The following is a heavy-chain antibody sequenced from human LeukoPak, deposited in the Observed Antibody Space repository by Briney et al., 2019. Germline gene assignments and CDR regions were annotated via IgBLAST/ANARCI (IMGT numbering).Heavy chain of an antibody. J-gene: IGHJ4*02. CDR2: ICAYNGNT. Sequence: ASVKVSCKASGYTFTSYGISRVWHAPGQGLEWMGWICAYNGNTNYAQKLQGRVTMTTDTSTGKAYMELRGLRSDDTAVYYCARVHDSSVLFDYWGQGTLVTVSS. V-gene: IGHV1-18*01. CDR3: ARVHDSSVLFDY. D-gene: IGHD3-22*01. CDR1: GYTFTSYG.